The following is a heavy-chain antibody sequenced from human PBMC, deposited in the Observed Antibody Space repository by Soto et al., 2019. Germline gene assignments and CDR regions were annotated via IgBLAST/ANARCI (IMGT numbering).Heavy chain of an antibody. CDR3: VQTTGWPGFDF. D-gene: IGHD6-19*01. CDR2: IYGGGTT. CDR1: GFSVSSKY. V-gene: IGHV3-53*01. J-gene: IGHJ4*02. Sequence: EVQLVESGGGLIQPGGSLRLSCAASGFSVSSKYMTWVRQAPGKGLEWVSVIYGGGTTYYADSVKGRFTISRDNSKNTLYLQMNSLRAGVTAVYYCVQTTGWPGFDFWGQGTLVTVSS.